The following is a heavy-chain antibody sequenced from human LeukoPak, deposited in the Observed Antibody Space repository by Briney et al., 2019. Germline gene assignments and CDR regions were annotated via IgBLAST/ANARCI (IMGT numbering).Heavy chain of an antibody. V-gene: IGHV3-11*01. CDR1: GFTFSDYY. CDR2: ISSSGTTM. J-gene: IGHJ4*02. Sequence: GGSLRLSCAASGFTFSDYYMSWIRQTPGKGLGWLSYISSSGTTMEYAKSVKGRFTISRDNAKDSLYLQMNSLEVEDTAVYYCAKGHTYGMIWGQGTLVSVSS. CDR3: AKGHTYGMI. D-gene: IGHD3-10*01.